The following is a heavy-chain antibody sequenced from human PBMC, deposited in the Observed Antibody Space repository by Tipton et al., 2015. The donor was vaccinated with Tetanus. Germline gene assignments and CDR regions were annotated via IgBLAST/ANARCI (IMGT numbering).Heavy chain of an antibody. J-gene: IGHJ4*02. CDR1: GGSISSSSYY. CDR2: IYYSGST. CDR3: ARDSRVLGPWFY. V-gene: IGHV4-39*02. D-gene: IGHD3-16*01. Sequence: TLSLTYTVSGGSISSSSYYWGWIRQPPGKGLEWIGTIYYSGSTYYNPSLKSRVTISVDTSKNQFSLKLSSVTAADTAVYYCARDSRVLGPWFYWGQGTLVTVSS.